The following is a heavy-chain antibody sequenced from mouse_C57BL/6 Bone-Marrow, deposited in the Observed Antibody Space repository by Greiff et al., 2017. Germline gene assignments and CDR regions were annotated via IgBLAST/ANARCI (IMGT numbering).Heavy chain of an antibody. V-gene: IGHV1-69*01. Sequence: QVQLQQPGAELVMPGASVKLSCKASGYTFTSYWMHWVKPRPGQGLEWIGEIDPSDSYTNSNQKFKGKSTLTVDKSASTAYMQLSSLTSEDSAVYYCARSWFAYWGQGTLVTVSA. CDR1: GYTFTSYW. CDR3: ARSWFAY. J-gene: IGHJ3*01. CDR2: IDPSDSYT.